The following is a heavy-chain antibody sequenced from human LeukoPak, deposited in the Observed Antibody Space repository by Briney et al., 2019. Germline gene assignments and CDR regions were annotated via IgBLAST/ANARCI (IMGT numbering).Heavy chain of an antibody. CDR3: ASHPLRGDYYYGMDV. CDR2: IYYSGST. J-gene: IGHJ6*02. CDR1: GGSISSYY. V-gene: IGHV4-59*08. D-gene: IGHD3-10*01. Sequence: PSETLSLTCTVSGGSISSYYWSWIRQPPGKGLEWIGYIYYSGSTNYNPSLKSRVTISVDTSKNQFSLKLSSVTAADTAVYYCASHPLRGDYYYGMDVWGQGTTVTVSS.